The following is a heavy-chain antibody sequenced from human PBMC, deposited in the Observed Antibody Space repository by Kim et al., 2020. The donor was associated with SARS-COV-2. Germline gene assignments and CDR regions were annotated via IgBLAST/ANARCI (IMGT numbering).Heavy chain of an antibody. CDR1: GFTFSSYA. CDR3: AKQGYDSLTGYLGPTLRATHNDY. D-gene: IGHD3-9*01. Sequence: GGSLRLSCAASGFTFSSYAMSWVRQAPGKGLEWVSAISGSGGSTYYADSVKGRFTISRDNSKNTLYLQMNSLSAEDTAVYYCAKQGYDSLTGYLGPTLRATHNDYWGQGTLVTVSS. J-gene: IGHJ4*02. V-gene: IGHV3-23*01. CDR2: ISGSGGST.